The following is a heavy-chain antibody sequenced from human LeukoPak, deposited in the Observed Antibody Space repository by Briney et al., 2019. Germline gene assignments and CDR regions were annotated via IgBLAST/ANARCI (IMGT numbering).Heavy chain of an antibody. J-gene: IGHJ4*02. CDR3: AHTRGNTIFGVVIITYYFDY. Sequence: SGPTLVNPTQTLTLTCTFSGFSLSTSGVGVGWIRQPPGKAPEWLALIYWNDDKRYSPSLKSRLTITKDTSKNQVVLTMTNMDPVDTATYYCAHTRGNTIFGVVIITYYFDYWGQGTLVTVSS. V-gene: IGHV2-5*01. CDR2: IYWNDDK. CDR1: GFSLSTSGVG. D-gene: IGHD3-3*01.